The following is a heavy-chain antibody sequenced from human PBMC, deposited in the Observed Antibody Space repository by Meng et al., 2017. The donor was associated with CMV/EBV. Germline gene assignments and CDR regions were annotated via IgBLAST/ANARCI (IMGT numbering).Heavy chain of an antibody. D-gene: IGHD3-3*01. V-gene: IGHV3-48*04. J-gene: IGHJ6*02. Sequence: GESLKISCAASGFTFSSYSMNWVRQAPGKGLEWVSYISSSGSTIYYADSVKGRFTISRDNAKNSLYLQMNSLRAEDTAVYYCARGKKSYDFWREDYYYGMDVWGQGTTVTVSS. CDR1: GFTFSSYS. CDR2: ISSSGSTI. CDR3: ARGKKSYDFWREDYYYGMDV.